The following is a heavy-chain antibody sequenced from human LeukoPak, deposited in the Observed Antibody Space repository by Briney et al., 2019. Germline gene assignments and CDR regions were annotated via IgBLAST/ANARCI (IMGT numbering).Heavy chain of an antibody. CDR1: GRSFSGYC. CDR2: INHSGGT. CDR3: ASGRSGNQLLYVY. D-gene: IGHD2-2*02. J-gene: IGHJ4*02. Sequence: PSETLSLTCAVYGRSFSGYCWTWIRQPPGKGLEWIGEINHSGGTDHNPSLKSRVTMSVDTSKNQISLQLTSVTAAVTAVYYCASGRSGNQLLYVYWGQGTLVTVSS. V-gene: IGHV4-34*01.